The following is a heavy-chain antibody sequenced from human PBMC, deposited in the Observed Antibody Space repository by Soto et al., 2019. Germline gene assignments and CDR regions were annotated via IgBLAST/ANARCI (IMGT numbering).Heavy chain of an antibody. J-gene: IGHJ4*02. CDR3: ARGHIAALNGYSSGWCFDY. V-gene: IGHV1-2*04. CDR1: GYTFTGYY. D-gene: IGHD6-19*01. Sequence: ASVKVSCKASGYTFTGYYMHWVRQAPGQGLEWMGWINPNSGGTNYAQKFQGWVTMTRDTSISTAYMELSRPRSDDTAVYYCARGHIAALNGYSSGWCFDYWGQGTLVTVSS. CDR2: INPNSGGT.